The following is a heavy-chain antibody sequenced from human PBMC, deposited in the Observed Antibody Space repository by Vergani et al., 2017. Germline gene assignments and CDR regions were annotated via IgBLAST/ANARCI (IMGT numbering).Heavy chain of an antibody. CDR3: AKVGVPAALYYYYYYMDV. CDR2: ISGSGGST. J-gene: IGHJ6*03. CDR1: GGSISSYY. Sequence: VRLQESGPGLVKPSETLSLTCSVSGGSISSYYWSWIRQPPGKGLEWVSAISGSGGSTYYADSVKGRFTISRDNSKNTLYLQMNSLRAEDTAVYYCAKVGVPAALYYYYYYMDVWGKXP. D-gene: IGHD2-2*01. V-gene: IGHV3-23*01.